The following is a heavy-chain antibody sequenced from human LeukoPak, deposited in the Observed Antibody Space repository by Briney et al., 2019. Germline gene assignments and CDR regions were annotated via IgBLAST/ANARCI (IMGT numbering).Heavy chain of an antibody. J-gene: IGHJ4*02. CDR1: GGSFSGYY. CDR2: INHSGST. V-gene: IGHV4-34*01. D-gene: IGHD6-13*01. CDR3: ARGGAQYSSSWSRGNFDY. Sequence: SETLSLTCAVYGGSFSGYYWSWIRQPPGKGLEWIGEINHSGSTNYNPSLKGRVTISVDTSKNQFSLKLSSVTAADTAVYYCARGGAQYSSSWSRGNFDYWGQGTLVTVSS.